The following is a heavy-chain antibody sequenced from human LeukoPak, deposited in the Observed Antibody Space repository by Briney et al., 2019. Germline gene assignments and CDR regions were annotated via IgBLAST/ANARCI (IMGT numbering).Heavy chain of an antibody. CDR1: GFTFSSYA. J-gene: IGHJ4*02. V-gene: IGHV3-23*01. D-gene: IGHD5-24*01. Sequence: GGSLRLSCAASGFTFSSYAMSWVRQAPGKGLEGVSAISGSGVSTYYADSVKGRFTISRDNSKNTLYLQMNGLRAEDTAVYYCAKDLEMATFHFDYWGQGTLVTVSS. CDR3: AKDLEMATFHFDY. CDR2: ISGSGVST.